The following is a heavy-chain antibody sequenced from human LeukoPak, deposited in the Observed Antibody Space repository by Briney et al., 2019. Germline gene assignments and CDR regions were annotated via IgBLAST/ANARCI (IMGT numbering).Heavy chain of an antibody. Sequence: PSETLSLTCTVSGGSISSYYWSWIRQLPGKGLEWIGYIYYSGSTNYNPSLKSRVTISVDTSKNQFSLKLSSVTAADTAVYYCARTDKIDYYDSSGYEYFQHWGQGTLVTVSS. V-gene: IGHV4-59*01. D-gene: IGHD3-22*01. CDR2: IYYSGST. CDR1: GGSISSYY. J-gene: IGHJ1*01. CDR3: ARTDKIDYYDSSGYEYFQH.